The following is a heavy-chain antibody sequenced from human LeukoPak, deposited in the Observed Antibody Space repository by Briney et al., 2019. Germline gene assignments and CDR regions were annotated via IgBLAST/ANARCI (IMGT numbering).Heavy chain of an antibody. J-gene: IGHJ4*02. CDR2: IKSKTDGGTT. V-gene: IGHV3-15*01. CDR3: TTVEYFDWLLVDY. Sequence: RTGGSLRLSCAASGFTFSNAWMSWVRQAPGKGLEWVGRIKSKTDGGTTDYAAPVKGRFTISRDDSKNTLYLQMNSLKTEDTAVYYCTTVEYFDWLLVDYWGQGTLVTVSS. CDR1: GFTFSNAW. D-gene: IGHD3-9*01.